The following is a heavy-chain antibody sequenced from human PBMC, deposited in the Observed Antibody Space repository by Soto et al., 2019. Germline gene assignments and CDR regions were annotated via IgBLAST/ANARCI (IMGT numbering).Heavy chain of an antibody. D-gene: IGHD2-21*02. Sequence: VGALRLSCAASGFTFRNFGMHWVRQAPGKGLEWVAVISYDGTNKYYADSVKGRFTISRDNSKNTLYLQVNSLRAEDTAVYYCAKAVPPFVVVTASDYWGQGTLVTVSS. CDR1: GFTFRNFG. CDR2: ISYDGTNK. CDR3: AKAVPPFVVVTASDY. J-gene: IGHJ4*02. V-gene: IGHV3-30*18.